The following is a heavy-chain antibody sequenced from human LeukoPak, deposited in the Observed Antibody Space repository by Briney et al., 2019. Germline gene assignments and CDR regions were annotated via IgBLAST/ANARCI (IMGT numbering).Heavy chain of an antibody. V-gene: IGHV1-18*01. CDR2: ISAYNGNT. J-gene: IGHJ3*02. D-gene: IGHD1-14*01. CDR3: ARAGGENHVDAFHI. Sequence: ASVKVSCKASGYTFNNYGVTWVRQAPGQGLEWMGWISAYNGNTNYAQKFQGRVSMTTDTSTSTAYMGLRSLKSDDTAVYYCARAGGENHVDAFHIWGQGTMVTVSS. CDR1: GYTFNNYG.